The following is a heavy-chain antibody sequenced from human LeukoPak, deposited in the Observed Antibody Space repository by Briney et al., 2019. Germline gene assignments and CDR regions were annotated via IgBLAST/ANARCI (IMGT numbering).Heavy chain of an antibody. D-gene: IGHD2-2*02. V-gene: IGHV1-2*02. CDR3: ARVIPAPTV. CDR2: INPYSGET. CDR1: GFTFFTDSY. Sequence: ASVKVSCKASGFTFFTDSYVHWVRQAPGQGLEWMGWINPYSGETHYSQKFQGRVTMTRDTSISALYMELRWLTSDGTATYYCARVIPAPTVWGQGTTVTVSS. J-gene: IGHJ6*02.